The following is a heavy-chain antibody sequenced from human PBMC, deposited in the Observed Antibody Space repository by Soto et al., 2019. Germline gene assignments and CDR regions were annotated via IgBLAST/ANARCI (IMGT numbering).Heavy chain of an antibody. D-gene: IGHD6-13*01. V-gene: IGHV4-38-2*01. CDR2: IYHSGST. CDR3: ARAATGYSSSWRYFDY. Sequence: SETLSLTCAVSGYSISSGYYWGWIRQPPGKGLEWIGSIYHSGSTYYNPSLKSRVTISVDTSKNQFSLKLSSVTAADTAVYYCARAATGYSSSWRYFDYWGQGTLVTVSS. CDR1: GYSISSGYY. J-gene: IGHJ4*02.